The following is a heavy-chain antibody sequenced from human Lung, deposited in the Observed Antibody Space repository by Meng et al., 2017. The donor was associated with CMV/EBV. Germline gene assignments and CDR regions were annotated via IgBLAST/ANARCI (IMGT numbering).Heavy chain of an antibody. V-gene: IGHV3-21*04. CDR2: ITTDSRYI. D-gene: IGHD3-9*01. Sequence: GESLKISCAASGFTFNSYSMNWVRQAPGKGLEWISSITTDSRYIYYAASVKGRFTISRDNTKDSLYLQMDGLGADDTAVYFCARHRYFFDTWGQETPVTVSS. CDR1: GFTFNSYS. CDR3: ARHRYFFDT. J-gene: IGHJ4*02.